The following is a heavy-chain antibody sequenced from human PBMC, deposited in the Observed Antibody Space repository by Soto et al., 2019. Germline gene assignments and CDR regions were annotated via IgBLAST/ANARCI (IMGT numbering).Heavy chain of an antibody. J-gene: IGHJ5*02. CDR3: ARDLEAAAGREDWFDP. CDR2: ISAYNGNT. CDR1: GYTFTSYG. V-gene: IGHV1-18*01. D-gene: IGHD6-13*01. Sequence: GASVKVSCKASGYTFTSYGISWVRQAPGQGLERMGWISAYNGNTNYAQKLQGRVTMTTDTSTSTAYMELRSLRFDDTALYYCARDLEAAAGREDWFDPWGQGTLVTVSS.